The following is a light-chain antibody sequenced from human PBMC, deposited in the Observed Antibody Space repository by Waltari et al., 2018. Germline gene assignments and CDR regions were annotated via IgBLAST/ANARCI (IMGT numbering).Light chain of an antibody. CDR1: TRAVGNYNL. V-gene: IGLV2-23*02. J-gene: IGLJ3*02. CDR2: EVN. CDR3: ASYGDSDTWV. Sequence: QSALTQPASVSGSPGQSIAISCPGTTRAVGNYNLVSWYQQYPGKAPKLLIYEVNRWPSGASNRFSGSKSGNTASLTISGLQAEDEAYYYCASYGDSDTWVFGGGTKLNVL.